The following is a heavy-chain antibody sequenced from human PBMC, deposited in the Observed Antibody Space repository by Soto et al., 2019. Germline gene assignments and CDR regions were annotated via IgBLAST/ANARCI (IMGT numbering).Heavy chain of an antibody. Sequence: GGSLRLSCAASGFTFGSYVMHWVRQAPGKGLEWVAVIWYDGSNKYYADSVKGRFTISRDNSKNTLYLQMNSLRAEDTAVYYCARDPQYYNWNYSGPFDYWGQGT. V-gene: IGHV3-33*01. D-gene: IGHD1-7*01. CDR2: IWYDGSNK. CDR3: ARDPQYYNWNYSGPFDY. J-gene: IGHJ4*02. CDR1: GFTFGSYV.